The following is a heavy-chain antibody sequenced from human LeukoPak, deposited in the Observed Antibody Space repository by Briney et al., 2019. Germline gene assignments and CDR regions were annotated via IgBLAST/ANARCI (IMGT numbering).Heavy chain of an antibody. J-gene: IGHJ4*02. CDR3: ARSGTSAAPGDY. V-gene: IGHV4-59*01. D-gene: IGHD3-10*01. CDR1: GGSISSYY. CDR2: IYYSGAT. Sequence: SETLSLTCTVSGGSISSYYWSSIRQPPGKGLEWIGYIYYSGATNYNPSLKSRVTISVDTSKNQFSLNMSSVTAADTAVYYCARSGTSAAPGDYSGQGALVTVSS.